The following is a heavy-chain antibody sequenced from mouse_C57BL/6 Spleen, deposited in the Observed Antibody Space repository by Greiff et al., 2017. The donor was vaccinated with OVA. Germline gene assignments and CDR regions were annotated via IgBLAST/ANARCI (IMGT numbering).Heavy chain of an antibody. CDR3: ARVNSNYDWYFDV. CDR2: INYDGSST. J-gene: IGHJ1*03. D-gene: IGHD2-5*01. V-gene: IGHV5-16*01. CDR1: GFTFSDYY. Sequence: EVMLVESEGGLVQPGSSMKLSCTASGFTFSDYYMAWVRPVPEKGLEWVANINYDGSSTYYLDSLKSRFIISRDNAKNILYLQMSSLKSEDTATYYCARVNSNYDWYFDVWGTGTTVTVSS.